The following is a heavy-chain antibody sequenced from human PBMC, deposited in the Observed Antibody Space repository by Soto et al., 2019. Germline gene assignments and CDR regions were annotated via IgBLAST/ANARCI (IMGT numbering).Heavy chain of an antibody. D-gene: IGHD6-19*01. CDR3: ARRHLAVAVSPWFDP. Sequence: QVTLKESGPGLVKPPETLTLRCTVSGLSITDSEMGVSWIRQPPGQPLEWLAHIDSSGEKSYRTFLKSRLAISKDTSKSQIVLTMTNMDPADTATYYCARRHLAVAVSPWFDPWGQGIPVTVSS. CDR1: GLSITDSEMG. V-gene: IGHV2-26*01. J-gene: IGHJ5*02. CDR2: IDSSGEK.